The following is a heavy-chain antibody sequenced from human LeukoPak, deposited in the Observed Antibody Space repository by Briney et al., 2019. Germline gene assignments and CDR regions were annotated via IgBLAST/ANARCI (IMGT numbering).Heavy chain of an antibody. V-gene: IGHV3-30*03. CDR3: ARGADYGDY. CDR2: ISYDGSKK. CDR1: GFTFSSYV. J-gene: IGHJ4*02. Sequence: GGSLRLSRAASGFTFSSYVMHWVRQAPGKGLEWVAVISYDGSKKFYADSVKGRFTISRDNAKNTLYLQMNSLRAEDTAVYYCARGADYGDYEGQGTLVTVSS. D-gene: IGHD6-19*01.